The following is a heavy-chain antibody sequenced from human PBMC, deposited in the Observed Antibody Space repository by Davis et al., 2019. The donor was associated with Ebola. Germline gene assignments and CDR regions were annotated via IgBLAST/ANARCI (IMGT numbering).Heavy chain of an antibody. CDR1: GGSISSYYW. J-gene: IGHJ6*02. D-gene: IGHD3-10*01. V-gene: IGHV2-70*11. CDR3: ARSLVTMVRGVITRSYYYYGMDV. Sequence: LRLSCTVSGGSISSYYWSWIRQPPGKGLEWLARIDWDDDKYYSTSLKTRLTISKDTSKNQVVLTMTNMDPVDTATYYCARSLVTMVRGVITRSYYYYGMDVWGQGTTVTVSS. CDR2: IDWDDDK.